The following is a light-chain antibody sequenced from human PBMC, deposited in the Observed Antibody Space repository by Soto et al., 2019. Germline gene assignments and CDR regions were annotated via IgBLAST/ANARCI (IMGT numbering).Light chain of an antibody. CDR3: QQFNSYPIT. CDR2: DAS. CDR1: QGISSA. Sequence: AIQLTQSPSSLYAYVGDRVTITCRASQGISSALAWYQQKPGKAPKLLIYDASSLESGVPSRFSGSGSGTDFTLTISSLRPEDFATYYCQQFNSYPITFGQGTRMEIK. V-gene: IGKV1-13*02. J-gene: IGKJ5*01.